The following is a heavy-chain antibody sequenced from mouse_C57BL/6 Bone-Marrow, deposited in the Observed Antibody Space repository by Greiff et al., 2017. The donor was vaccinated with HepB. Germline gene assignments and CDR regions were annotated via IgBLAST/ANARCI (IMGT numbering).Heavy chain of an antibody. CDR1: GFNIKDYY. J-gene: IGHJ1*03. D-gene: IGHD1-1*01. CDR3: ARLHGLHWYFDV. Sequence: VQLQQSGAELVKPGASVKLSCTASGFNIKDYYMHWVKQRTEQGLEWIGRIDPEDGENKYAPKFQGKATITADTSSNTAYLQLSSLTSEDTAVYYCARLHGLHWYFDVWGTGTTVTVSS. V-gene: IGHV14-2*01. CDR2: IDPEDGEN.